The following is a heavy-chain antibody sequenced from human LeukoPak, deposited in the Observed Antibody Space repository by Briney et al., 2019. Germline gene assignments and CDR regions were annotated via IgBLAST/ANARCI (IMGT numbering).Heavy chain of an antibody. D-gene: IGHD3-10*01. Sequence: ASVKVSCKASGYTFSSYDINWVRQATGQELEWMGRMNPNSGNTNYAQKFQGRVTMTRSTSTSTAYLELSSLRSDDTAVYYCARGGWVNDDSGALFGLDVWGQGTTVTVSS. V-gene: IGHV1-8*02. J-gene: IGHJ6*02. CDR3: ARGGWVNDDSGALFGLDV. CDR1: GYTFSSYD. CDR2: MNPNSGNT.